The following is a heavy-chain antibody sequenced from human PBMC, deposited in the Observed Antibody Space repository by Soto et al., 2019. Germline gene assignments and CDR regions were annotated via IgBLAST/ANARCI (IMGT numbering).Heavy chain of an antibody. CDR2: INAGNGNT. V-gene: IGHV1-3*05. D-gene: IGHD2-21*02. J-gene: IGHJ4*02. CDR1: GYTFTSYA. Sequence: QVQLVQSGAEEKKPGASVKVSCKASGYTFTSYAMPWGRQAPGQRLEWMGWINAGNGNTKYSQKFQGRVTITRDTSASTAYMELSSLRSEDTAVDYCARSIVVVTALDYWGQGTLVTVSS. CDR3: ARSIVVVTALDY.